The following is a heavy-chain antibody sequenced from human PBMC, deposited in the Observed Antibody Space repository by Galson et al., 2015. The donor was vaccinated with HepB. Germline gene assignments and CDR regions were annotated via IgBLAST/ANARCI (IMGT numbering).Heavy chain of an antibody. CDR1: VFSLSTSGVG. CDR2: IYWNDDK. D-gene: IGHD2-15*01. V-gene: IGHV2-5*01. CDR3: AHSREIVQQRVVVAATPFDY. J-gene: IGHJ4*02. Sequence: PALVKPTQTLTLTCTFSVFSLSTSGVGVGWIRQPPGKALEWLALIYWNDDKRYSPSLKSRLTITKDTSKNQVVLTMTNMDPVDTATYYCAHSREIVQQRVVVAATPFDYWGQGTLVTVSS.